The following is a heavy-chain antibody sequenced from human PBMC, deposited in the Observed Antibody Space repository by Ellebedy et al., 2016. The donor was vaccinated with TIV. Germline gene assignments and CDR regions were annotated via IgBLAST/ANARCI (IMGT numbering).Heavy chain of an antibody. CDR1: GDSVSSNSAA. V-gene: IGHV6-1*01. CDR2: TYYRSKWYN. J-gene: IGHJ6*02. Sequence: SQTLSLTCAISGDSVSSNSAAWNWLRQSPSRGFEWLGRTYYRSKWYNDYAVSVKSRISINPDTSKNQFSLQMNSVTPEDTAVYYCARVPMNIYGYYGMDVWGQGTTVTVSS. D-gene: IGHD5-18*01. CDR3: ARVPMNIYGYYGMDV.